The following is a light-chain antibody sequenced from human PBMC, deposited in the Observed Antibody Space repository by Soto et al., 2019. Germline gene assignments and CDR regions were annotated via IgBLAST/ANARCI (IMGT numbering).Light chain of an antibody. V-gene: IGKV3-15*01. Sequence: EIVMTQSPATLSVSPGERATLSCRASQSVGSNLAWYQQKPGQAPRLLIYATSTRATGIPARFSGSGSGTEFTLTISSLQSEDFALYYCQQYNNLPQTFGQGTKVEIQ. CDR1: QSVGSN. CDR3: QQYNNLPQT. CDR2: ATS. J-gene: IGKJ1*01.